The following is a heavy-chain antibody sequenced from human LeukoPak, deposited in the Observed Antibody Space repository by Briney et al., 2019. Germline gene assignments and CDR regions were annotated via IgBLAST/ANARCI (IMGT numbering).Heavy chain of an antibody. J-gene: IGHJ2*01. Sequence: GGSLRLSCAASGFTFSTYDMHWVRQVTGKGLEWVSAIGIAGDTYYLGSVEGRFTISRENGKNSLYLQMSSLRAGDTAVYYCARDRLSNGAGWYFDLWGRGTLVSVSS. D-gene: IGHD2-8*01. CDR2: IGIAGDT. CDR3: ARDRLSNGAGWYFDL. CDR1: GFTFSTYD. V-gene: IGHV3-13*04.